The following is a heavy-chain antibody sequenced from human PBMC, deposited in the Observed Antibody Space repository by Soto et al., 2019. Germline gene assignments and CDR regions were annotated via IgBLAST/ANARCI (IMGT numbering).Heavy chain of an antibody. CDR2: ISNDGSTD. Sequence: PGGSLRLTCAVSGVTVRWFGMNWVRQAPGKGLEWVAHISNDGSTDYYVDSVKGRFTISRDNSKNTLYLQMDSLRAEDTAVYYCAKGEVRGIIPSYFDYWGLGTLVTVSS. CDR1: GVTVRWFG. J-gene: IGHJ4*02. V-gene: IGHV3-30*18. CDR3: AKGEVRGIIPSYFDY. D-gene: IGHD3-10*01.